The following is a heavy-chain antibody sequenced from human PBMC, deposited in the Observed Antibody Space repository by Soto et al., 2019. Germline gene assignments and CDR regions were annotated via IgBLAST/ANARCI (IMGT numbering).Heavy chain of an antibody. CDR3: ARGYTLFHY. D-gene: IGHD5-18*01. Sequence: PSETLSLTCTVSGGSISISSYYWGWIRQPPGKGLEWIGSIYYSGSTYYNPSLKSRVTISVDTSKNQFSLKLSSVTAADTAVYYCARGYTLFHYWGQGTLVTVSS. V-gene: IGHV4-39*01. CDR2: IYYSGST. CDR1: GGSISISSYY. J-gene: IGHJ4*02.